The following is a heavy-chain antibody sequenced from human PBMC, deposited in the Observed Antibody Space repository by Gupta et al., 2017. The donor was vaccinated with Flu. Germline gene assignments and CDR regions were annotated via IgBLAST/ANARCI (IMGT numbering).Heavy chain of an antibody. J-gene: IGHJ4*02. CDR3: ARGVFRYDSSGDYHQIRRHFGY. D-gene: IGHD3-22*01. V-gene: IGHV4-59*01. Sequence: QVQLQESGPGLVKPSETLSLTCTVSGGSISSYYWSWIRQPPGKGLEWIGYIYYSGSTNYNPSLKSRVTISVDTSKNQFSLKLSSVTAADTAVYYCARGVFRYDSSGDYHQIRRHFGYWGQGTLVTVSS. CDR2: IYYSGST. CDR1: GGSISSYY.